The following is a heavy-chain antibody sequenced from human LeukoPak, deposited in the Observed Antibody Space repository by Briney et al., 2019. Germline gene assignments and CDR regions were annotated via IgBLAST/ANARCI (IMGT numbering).Heavy chain of an antibody. CDR2: IYPGDSDT. Sequence: GESLKISCKGSGYSFTSYWIGWVRQMPGKGLEWMGIIYPGDSDTRYSPSFQGQVTISADKSISTAYLQWSSLKASDTAMYYCASVIRYGSGSYYIFDYWGQGTLVTVSS. J-gene: IGHJ4*02. CDR3: ASVIRYGSGSYYIFDY. CDR1: GYSFTSYW. D-gene: IGHD3-10*01. V-gene: IGHV5-51*01.